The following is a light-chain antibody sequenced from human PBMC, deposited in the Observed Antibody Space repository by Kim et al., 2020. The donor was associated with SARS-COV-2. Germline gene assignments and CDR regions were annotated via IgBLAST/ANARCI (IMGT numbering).Light chain of an antibody. CDR2: GAY. CDR3: LQHNTYPVT. Sequence: ASVGDSVTITCRASQDIRNDLGWSQQNPGRAPKRLIYGAYSLQRGVPSSFIGSGSGTEFTLTISSLQPEDFATYFCLQHNTYPVTFCQGTRLEI. V-gene: IGKV1-17*01. J-gene: IGKJ5*01. CDR1: QDIRND.